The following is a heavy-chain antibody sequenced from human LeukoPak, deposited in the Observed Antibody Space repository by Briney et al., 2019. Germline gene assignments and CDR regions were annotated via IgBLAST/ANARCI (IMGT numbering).Heavy chain of an antibody. V-gene: IGHV4-59*12. D-gene: IGHD3-22*01. J-gene: IGHJ4*02. CDR1: GGSISSYY. Sequence: KASETLSLTCTVSGGSISSYYWSWIRQPPGKGLEWIGYIYYSGSTYYSPSLKSRVTISVDTSKNQFSLKLSSVTAADTAVYYCARDDVPYYYDSSPGYFDYWGQGTLVTVSS. CDR3: ARDDVPYYYDSSPGYFDY. CDR2: IYYSGST.